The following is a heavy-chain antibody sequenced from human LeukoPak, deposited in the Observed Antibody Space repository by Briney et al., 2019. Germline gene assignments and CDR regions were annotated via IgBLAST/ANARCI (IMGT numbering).Heavy chain of an antibody. CDR2: IDPSDSYT. D-gene: IGHD3-22*01. V-gene: IGHV5-10-1*01. J-gene: IGHJ4*02. Sequence: GESLKISCKGSGYSFTSYWISWVRQMPGKGLGWMGRIDPSDSYTNYSPSFQGHVTISADKSISTAYLQWSSLKASDTAMYYCARLPYYYDSSDPSDYWGQGTLVTVST. CDR1: GYSFTSYW. CDR3: ARLPYYYDSSDPSDY.